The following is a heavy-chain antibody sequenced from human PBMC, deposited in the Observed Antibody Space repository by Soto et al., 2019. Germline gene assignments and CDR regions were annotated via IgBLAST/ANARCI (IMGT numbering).Heavy chain of an antibody. V-gene: IGHV1-69*01. CDR2: ILPIFGTA. D-gene: IGHD2-15*01. J-gene: IGHJ5*02. CDR1: GGTFTSYA. CDR3: ARERVVVAGRNWFDP. Sequence: QVQLVQSGAEVKKTGSSVKVSCQASGGTFTSYAISWVRQAPGQGLEWMGWILPIFGTANYAQKLQGRVRITADESTSTAYMELSSLRSEDTAVYYCARERVVVAGRNWFDPWGQGTLVTVSS.